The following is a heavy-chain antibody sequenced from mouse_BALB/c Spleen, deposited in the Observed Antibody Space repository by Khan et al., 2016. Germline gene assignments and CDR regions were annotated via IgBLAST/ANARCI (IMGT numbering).Heavy chain of an antibody. CDR1: GYTFSNYW. V-gene: IGHV1-9*01. CDR2: ILPGNANS. CDR3: ARAWYSMDC. J-gene: IGHJ4*01. Sequence: QVQLQQSGAELMKPGASVKISCTATGYTFSNYWIEWVKQRPGHGLEWIGDILPGNANSNYNENIKGKATLTADTSSNTAYMQLSSLTSEDSAVYYCARAWYSMDCWGQGTSVTVSS.